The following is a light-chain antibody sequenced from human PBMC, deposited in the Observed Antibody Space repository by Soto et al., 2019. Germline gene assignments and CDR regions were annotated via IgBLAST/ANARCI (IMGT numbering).Light chain of an antibody. V-gene: IGKV3-20*01. CDR1: QSSRP. J-gene: IGKJ1*01. Sequence: EIVMTQSPATLSLSPGERATLSCRANQSSRPTEKFSHLFLLLLWLPDRFSGSGSATDFTLTISRLEPEDFAVYYCQQHDTSPWTFGQGTKVDIK. CDR3: QQHDTSPWT.